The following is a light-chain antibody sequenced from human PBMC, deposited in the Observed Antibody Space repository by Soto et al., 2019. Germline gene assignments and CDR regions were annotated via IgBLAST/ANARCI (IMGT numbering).Light chain of an antibody. Sequence: QSALTQPPSASGSPGQSVTISCTGTSSDVGAYNYVSWYQQYTGKAPKLMIYDVSKRPSGVPDRFSGSKSGNTASLTVTGLQAEDEADYYCPSYDSSLSVVVFGAGTKLTVL. V-gene: IGLV2-8*01. CDR2: DVS. CDR1: SSDVGAYNY. J-gene: IGLJ2*01. CDR3: PSYDSSLSVVV.